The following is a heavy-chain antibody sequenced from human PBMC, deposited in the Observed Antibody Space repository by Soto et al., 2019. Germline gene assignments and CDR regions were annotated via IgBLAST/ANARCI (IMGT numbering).Heavy chain of an antibody. CDR1: GFTFSSYG. V-gene: IGHV3-30*18. Sequence: GGSLRLSCAASGFTFSSYGMHWVRQAPGKGLEWVAVISYDGSNKYYADSVKGRFTTSRDNSKNTLYLQMNSLRAEDTAVYYCAKTTPSEYQLLWEYYYYGMDVWGQGTTVTVSS. J-gene: IGHJ6*02. CDR3: AKTTPSEYQLLWEYYYYGMDV. CDR2: ISYDGSNK. D-gene: IGHD2-2*01.